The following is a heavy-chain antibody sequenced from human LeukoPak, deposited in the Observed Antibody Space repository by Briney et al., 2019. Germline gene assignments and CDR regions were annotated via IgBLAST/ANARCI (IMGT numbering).Heavy chain of an antibody. CDR3: TSPAHDFDFWSGYYSV. Sequence: GGSLRLSCAVSGFTFSDSAIHWVRQAAGKGLEWVGRIRSKGHSGETAYAASLKGRFTISRDDSKDTAYLQMNSLKPEDTAVYYCTSPAHDFDFWSGYYSVWGHGAQVTVSS. V-gene: IGHV3-73*01. D-gene: IGHD3-3*01. J-gene: IGHJ4*01. CDR1: GFTFSDSA. CDR2: IRSKGHSGET.